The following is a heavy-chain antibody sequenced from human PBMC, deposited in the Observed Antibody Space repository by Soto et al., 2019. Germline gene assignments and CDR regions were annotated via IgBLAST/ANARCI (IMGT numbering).Heavy chain of an antibody. CDR2: IIPIFGTA. CDR1: GGTFSSYA. D-gene: IGHD6-19*01. CDR3: ARVPSQWLVCGNYYYGMDV. J-gene: IGHJ6*02. Sequence: QVQLVQSGAEVKKPGSSVKVSCKASGGTFSSYAISWVRQAPGQGLEWMGGIIPIFGTANYAQKFQGRVTITADESTSTAYMELSSLRSEDTAVYYCARVPSQWLVCGNYYYGMDVWGQGTTVTVSS. V-gene: IGHV1-69*01.